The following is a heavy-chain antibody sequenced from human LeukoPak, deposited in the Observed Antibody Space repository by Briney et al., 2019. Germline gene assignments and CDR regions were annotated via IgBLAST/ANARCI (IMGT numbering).Heavy chain of an antibody. Sequence: PGGSLRLSCAASGFTFSSYEMNWVRQAPGKGLEWVSYISSSGSTIYYADSVKGRFTISRDNAKNSLFLQMNSLRAEDTAVYYCARTAINVFQCWGQGTLVTVSP. D-gene: IGHD2-21*01. CDR1: GFTFSSYE. CDR3: ARTAINVFQC. J-gene: IGHJ1*01. V-gene: IGHV3-48*03. CDR2: ISSSGSTI.